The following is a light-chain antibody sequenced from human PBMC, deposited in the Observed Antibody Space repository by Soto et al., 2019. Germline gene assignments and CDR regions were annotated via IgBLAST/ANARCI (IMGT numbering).Light chain of an antibody. J-gene: IGLJ1*01. Sequence: QSALTQPASVSGSPGQSITISCTGTSSDVGGYNYVSWYQQHPGKAPKLIIYEVSNRPSGVSNRFSGSKSGNTASLTISGLQAEDEADYYCNSDTSKSKGVFGTGTKLTVL. CDR1: SSDVGGYNY. CDR3: NSDTSKSKGV. V-gene: IGLV2-14*01. CDR2: EVS.